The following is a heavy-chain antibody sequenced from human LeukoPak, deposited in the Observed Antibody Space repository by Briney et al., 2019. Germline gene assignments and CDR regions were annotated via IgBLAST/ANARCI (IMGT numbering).Heavy chain of an antibody. CDR3: ARVRDSSSWYRDAFDI. Sequence: ASVKVSCKASGGTFSSYAISWVRQAPGQGLEWMGRIIPIFGTANYAQKFQGRVTITTDESTRTAYMELSSLRSEDTAVYYCARVRDSSSWYRDAFDIWGQGTMVTVSS. V-gene: IGHV1-69*05. J-gene: IGHJ3*02. D-gene: IGHD6-13*01. CDR2: IIPIFGTA. CDR1: GGTFSSYA.